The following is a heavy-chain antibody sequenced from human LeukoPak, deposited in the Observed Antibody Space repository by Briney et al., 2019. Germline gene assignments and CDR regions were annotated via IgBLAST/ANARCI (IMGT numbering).Heavy chain of an antibody. CDR1: GFTFKDYA. Sequence: GGSLRLSCTASGFTFKDYAMHWVRQAPGKGLEWVAIIWDDGSNKYYADSVKGRFTISRDNSKNTLYLQMNGLRAEYTAVYYCARVGAGSGWSFDYWGQGTLVTVSS. CDR2: IWDDGSNK. J-gene: IGHJ4*02. CDR3: ARVGAGSGWSFDY. D-gene: IGHD6-19*01. V-gene: IGHV3-30*02.